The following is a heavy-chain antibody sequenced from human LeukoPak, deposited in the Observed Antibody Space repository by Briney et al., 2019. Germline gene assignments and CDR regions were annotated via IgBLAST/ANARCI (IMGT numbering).Heavy chain of an antibody. CDR3: ATQNQPGRPNFDN. CDR2: IYHTGRT. Sequence: SETLSLTCSVSGGSISSSDYYWDWIRQPPGKGLEWIGAIYHTGRTYYNPSLRGGVTISGDPSKNQFSLNLNLLTAADTAVYYCATQNQPGRPNFDNWGQGTLVTVSS. CDR1: GGSISSSDYY. D-gene: IGHD2/OR15-2a*01. J-gene: IGHJ4*02. V-gene: IGHV4-39*01.